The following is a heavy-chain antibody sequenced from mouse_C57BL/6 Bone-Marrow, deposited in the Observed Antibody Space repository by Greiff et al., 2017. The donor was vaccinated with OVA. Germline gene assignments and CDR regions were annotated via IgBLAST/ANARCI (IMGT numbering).Heavy chain of an antibody. V-gene: IGHV2-4*01. J-gene: IGHJ4*01. Sequence: VMLVESGPGLVQPSQSLSITCTVSGFSLTSYGVHWVRQPPGKGLEWLGVIWSGGSTDYNAAFISRLSISKDNSKSQVFFKMNSLQADDTAIYYCAKNLYDGYPYYAMDYWGQGTSVTVSS. D-gene: IGHD2-3*01. CDR2: IWSGGST. CDR3: AKNLYDGYPYYAMDY. CDR1: GFSLTSYG.